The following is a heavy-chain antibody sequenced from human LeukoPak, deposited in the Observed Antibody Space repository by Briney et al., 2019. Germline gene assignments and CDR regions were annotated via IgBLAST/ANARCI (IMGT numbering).Heavy chain of an antibody. CDR1: GXSFSGDY. Sequence: PSETLSLTCAVDGXSFSGDYWGWIRQPPGKGLERVGEINHSGSTNYNPSLKSRVTISVDTPKNQFSLKLSTVTAADTAVYFCARGQTYSGRIFDYWGKGTLVSVSS. D-gene: IGHD1-26*01. CDR3: ARGQTYSGRIFDY. CDR2: INHSGST. J-gene: IGHJ4*02. V-gene: IGHV4-34*01.